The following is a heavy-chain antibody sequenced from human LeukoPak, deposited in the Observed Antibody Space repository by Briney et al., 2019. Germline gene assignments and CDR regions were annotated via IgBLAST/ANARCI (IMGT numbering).Heavy chain of an antibody. J-gene: IGHJ4*02. CDR2: IYSGGST. CDR1: GFTVSSNY. Sequence: GGSLRLSCAASGFTVSSNYMSWVRQAPGKGLEWVSVIYSGGSTYYADSVKGRFTISRDNSKNTLYLQMNSLRAEDTAVYYCAKDLYDYGDDGGYFDYWGQGTLVTVSS. V-gene: IGHV3-53*05. CDR3: AKDLYDYGDDGGYFDY. D-gene: IGHD4-17*01.